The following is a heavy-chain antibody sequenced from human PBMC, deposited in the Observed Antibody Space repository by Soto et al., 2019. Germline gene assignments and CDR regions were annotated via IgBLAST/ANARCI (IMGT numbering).Heavy chain of an antibody. V-gene: IGHV1-58*01. CDR3: AADSKGYYYYAMDV. CDR2: IVVGSGKT. CDR1: GFTFSSSA. J-gene: IGHJ6*02. Sequence: SVKVSCKGSGFTFSSSAVQWVRQARGQRLEWIGWIVVGSGKTNYAQKFQERVTITRDMSTSTAYMELSSLRSEDTAVYYCAADSKGYYYYAMDVWGQGTTVTVSS.